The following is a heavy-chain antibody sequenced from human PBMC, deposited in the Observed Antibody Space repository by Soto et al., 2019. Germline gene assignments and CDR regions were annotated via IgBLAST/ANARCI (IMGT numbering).Heavy chain of an antibody. CDR1: GFTFSSYW. D-gene: IGHD3-3*01. V-gene: IGHV3-7*01. J-gene: IGHJ4*02. Sequence: EVQLVESGGGLVQPGGSLRLSCAASGFTFSSYWINWVRQTPGKGLEWVANIKGDGSEKYYVDSLKGRFTISRDNAKNSLYLHMNSLRAEDTAGYYCVRGTMAPGLDHWGQGTLVTVSS. CDR2: IKGDGSEK. CDR3: VRGTMAPGLDH.